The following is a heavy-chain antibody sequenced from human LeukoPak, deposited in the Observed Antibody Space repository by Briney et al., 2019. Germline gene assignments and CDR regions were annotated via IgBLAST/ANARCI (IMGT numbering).Heavy chain of an antibody. Sequence: GGSLRLSCAASAFSFSNYNMNWVRQAPGKGLEWVSSITSSGSYIYYADSVKGRFTISRDNSKNTLYLQMNSLRAEDTAVYYCAKDSKKRGDYYYYYMDVWGKGTTVTISS. CDR3: AKDSKKRGDYYYYYMDV. J-gene: IGHJ6*03. CDR1: AFSFSNYN. CDR2: ITSSGSYI. V-gene: IGHV3-21*01. D-gene: IGHD2-15*01.